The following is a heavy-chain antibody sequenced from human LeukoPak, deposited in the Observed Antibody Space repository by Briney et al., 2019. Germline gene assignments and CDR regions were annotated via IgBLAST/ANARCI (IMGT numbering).Heavy chain of an antibody. CDR2: IFPSGGEI. Sequence: PGGSLRLSCAASGFTFSTFAMIWVRQPPGKGLEWVSSIFPSGGEIHYADSVKGRFTISRDDSKNMVYLHMNSLTPEDTAVYYCARDMSPWETRNPDAFDIWGQGTVVTVSS. CDR3: ARDMSPWETRNPDAFDI. V-gene: IGHV3-23*01. CDR1: GFTFSTFA. J-gene: IGHJ3*02. D-gene: IGHD1-14*01.